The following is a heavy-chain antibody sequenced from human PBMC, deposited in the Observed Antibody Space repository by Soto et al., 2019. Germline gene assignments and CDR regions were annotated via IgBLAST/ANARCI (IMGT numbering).Heavy chain of an antibody. J-gene: IGHJ4*02. CDR1: GGSISSYY. Sequence: PSETLSLTCTVSGGSISSYYWSWIRQPPGKGLELIGYIYYSGSTNYNPSLKSRVTISVDTSKKQFSLRLSSVTAADTAVYYCARGGQWLEDWGQRTLVPVSP. CDR2: IYYSGST. CDR3: ARGGQWLED. D-gene: IGHD6-19*01. V-gene: IGHV4-59*01.